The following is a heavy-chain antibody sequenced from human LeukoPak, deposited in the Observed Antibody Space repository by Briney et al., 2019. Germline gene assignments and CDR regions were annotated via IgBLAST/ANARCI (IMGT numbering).Heavy chain of an antibody. CDR1: GFTFSYYW. CDR3: AKDYRHPSGIPAAGTFDY. CDR2: IKQDGNEK. J-gene: IGHJ4*02. Sequence: GGSLRLSCAASGFTFSYYWMSWVRQAPGKGLEWVANIKQDGNEKFYVDSVKGRFTISRDNAKNALYLQMNSLRAEDTAVYYCAKDYRHPSGIPAAGTFDYWGQGTLVTVSS. D-gene: IGHD6-13*01. V-gene: IGHV3-7*04.